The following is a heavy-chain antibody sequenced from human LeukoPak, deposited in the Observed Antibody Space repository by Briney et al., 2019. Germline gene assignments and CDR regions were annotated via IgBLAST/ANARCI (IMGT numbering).Heavy chain of an antibody. D-gene: IGHD6-19*01. J-gene: IGHJ6*02. CDR1: GFTFSSYS. CDR2: ISSSSSYI. V-gene: IGHV3-21*04. CDR3: AKDIVGAVAGLMDV. Sequence: GGSLRLSCAASGFTFSSYSMNWVRQAPGKGLEWVSSISSSSSYIYYADSVKGRFTISRDNAKNSLYLQMNSLRAEDTALYYCAKDIVGAVAGLMDVWGQGTTVTVSS.